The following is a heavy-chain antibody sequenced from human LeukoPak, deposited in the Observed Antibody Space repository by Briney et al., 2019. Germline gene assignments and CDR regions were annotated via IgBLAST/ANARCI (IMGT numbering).Heavy chain of an antibody. CDR2: ITGGGGST. V-gene: IGHV3-23*01. D-gene: IGHD5-12*01. CDR3: AKARIAATIYPKEVNFDY. J-gene: IGHJ4*02. Sequence: GGSLRLSCAASGFSFSSYAMSWVRQAPGKGPEWVSTITGGGGSTYYADSVKGRFTISRDNSKDTFYLQMNSLRVEDTAVYYCAKARIAATIYPKEVNFDYWGQGTLVTVSS. CDR1: GFSFSSYA.